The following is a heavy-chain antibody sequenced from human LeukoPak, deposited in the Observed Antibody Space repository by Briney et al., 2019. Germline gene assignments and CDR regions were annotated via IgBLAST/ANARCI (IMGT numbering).Heavy chain of an antibody. D-gene: IGHD4-17*01. CDR2: IYYSGST. V-gene: IGHV4-30-4*01. CDR3: ARGNYGDYTFDYFDY. J-gene: IGHJ4*02. Sequence: SETLSLTCTVSGGSISSGDYYWSWIRQPPGEGLEWIGYIYYSGSTYYNPSLKSRVTISVDTSKNQFSLKLSSVAAADTAVYYCARGNYGDYTFDYFDYWGQGTLVTVSS. CDR1: GGSISSGDYY.